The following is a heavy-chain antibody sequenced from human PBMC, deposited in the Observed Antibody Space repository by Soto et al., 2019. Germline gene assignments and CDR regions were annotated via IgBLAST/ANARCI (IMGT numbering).Heavy chain of an antibody. J-gene: IGHJ4*02. Sequence: GGSLRLSCVGSGFLIDSYPIHLVHQAPGNGLECVSYINSGTDSIYYAESVKGRFTISRDNARRSLCLQKNSLSDEDTAVYYCAKSGDSAGWGIDFCGQGNLVTVSS. D-gene: IGHD6-19*01. CDR3: AKSGDSAGWGIDF. CDR1: GFLIDSYP. CDR2: INSGTDSI. V-gene: IGHV3-48*02.